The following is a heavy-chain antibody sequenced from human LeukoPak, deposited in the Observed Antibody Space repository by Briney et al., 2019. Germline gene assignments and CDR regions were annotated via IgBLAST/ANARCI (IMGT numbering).Heavy chain of an antibody. D-gene: IGHD6-19*01. CDR1: GFTFSSYS. Sequence: GGSLRLSFAASGFTFSSYSMNWVRQAPGKGLEWVSYISSSSSTIYYADSVKGRFTISRDNAKNSLYLQMNSLRAEDTAVYYCAREVAGTIFDYWGQGTLVTVSS. CDR3: AREVAGTIFDY. V-gene: IGHV3-48*04. J-gene: IGHJ4*02. CDR2: ISSSSSTI.